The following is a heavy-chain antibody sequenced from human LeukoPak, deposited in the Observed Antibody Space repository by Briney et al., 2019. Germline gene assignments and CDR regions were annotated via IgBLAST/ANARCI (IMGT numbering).Heavy chain of an antibody. CDR1: GVSPSTYY. V-gene: IGHV4-4*07. J-gene: IGHJ4*02. Sequence: PSETLSLTCTVSGVSPSTYYWSWIRQPAGKGLEWIGRIYTSGSTNFNPSLKSRVTMSVDTSKNQFSLNLTSVTAADTAVYYCARGHCDSAGCYYFDYWAREPGSPSTQ. CDR2: IYTSGST. D-gene: IGHD2/OR15-2a*01. CDR3: ARGHCDSAGCYYFDY.